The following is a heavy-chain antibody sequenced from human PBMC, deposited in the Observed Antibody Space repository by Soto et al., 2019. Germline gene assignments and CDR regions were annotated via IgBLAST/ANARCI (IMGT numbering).Heavy chain of an antibody. CDR2: INPSAGST. CDR3: ASGAQSMAPFEY. V-gene: IGHV1-46*01. CDR1: GYTFTSYY. D-gene: IGHD3-10*01. J-gene: IGHJ4*02. Sequence: GASVKVSCKASGYTFTSYYMHWVRQAPGQGLEWMGIINPSAGSTIYAQKFQGRVTMTRDMSTSTVYMEVSSLRSEDTAVYYCASGAQSMAPFEYWGQGTLVTVSS.